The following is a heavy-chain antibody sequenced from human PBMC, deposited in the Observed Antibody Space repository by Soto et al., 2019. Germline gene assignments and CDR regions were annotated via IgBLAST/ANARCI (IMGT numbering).Heavy chain of an antibody. D-gene: IGHD7-27*01. Sequence: PSETLSLTCAVSCGSIGGAGYSWSWIRQPPGGGLEWIGYIYHSGTILYNPSLKTRLTISLDMSNNKFALTLNSVTAADAAVYSCARVPPNSPDYYYFGMDVWGQGTTVTVSS. CDR3: ARVPPNSPDYYYFGMDV. CDR2: IYHSGTI. V-gene: IGHV4-30-2*01. J-gene: IGHJ6*02. CDR1: CGSIGGAGYS.